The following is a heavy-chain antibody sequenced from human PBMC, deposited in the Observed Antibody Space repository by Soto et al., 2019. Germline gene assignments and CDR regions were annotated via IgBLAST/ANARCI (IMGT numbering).Heavy chain of an antibody. CDR2: ISYDGSNK. D-gene: IGHD4-17*01. Sequence: QVQLVESGGGVVQPGRSLRLSCAASGFTFSSYAMHWVRQAPGKGLEWVAVISYDGSNKYYADSVKGRFTISRDNSKNTLYLQMNSLRAEDTAVYYCARDPWTTVTPPFDYWGQGTLVTVSS. CDR1: GFTFSSYA. J-gene: IGHJ4*02. CDR3: ARDPWTTVTPPFDY. V-gene: IGHV3-30-3*01.